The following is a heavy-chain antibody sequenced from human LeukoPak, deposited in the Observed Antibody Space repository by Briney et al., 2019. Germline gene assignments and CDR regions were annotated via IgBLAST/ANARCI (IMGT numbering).Heavy chain of an antibody. V-gene: IGHV1-2*02. D-gene: IGHD6-13*01. Sequence: GASVKVSRNASGYTFTGYYMHWVRQAPGQGLERMGWINPNSGGTNYAQKFQGRVTMTRDTSISTAYMELSRLRSDDTAVYYCARESRAAAGIHFDYWGQGTLVTVSS. J-gene: IGHJ4*02. CDR1: GYTFTGYY. CDR3: ARESRAAAGIHFDY. CDR2: INPNSGGT.